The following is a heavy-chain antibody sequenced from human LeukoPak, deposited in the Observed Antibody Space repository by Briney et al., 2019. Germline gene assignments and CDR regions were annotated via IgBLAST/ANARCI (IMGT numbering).Heavy chain of an antibody. Sequence: GSLRLSCAASGFTFDDYTMHWVRQAPGKGLEWVSLISWDGGSTYYADSVKGRFTISRDNSKNSLYLQMSSLRTEDTALYYCAKDIGRRDGYNYFDYWGQGTLVTVSS. V-gene: IGHV3-43*01. D-gene: IGHD5-24*01. CDR2: ISWDGGST. J-gene: IGHJ4*02. CDR1: GFTFDDYT. CDR3: AKDIGRRDGYNYFDY.